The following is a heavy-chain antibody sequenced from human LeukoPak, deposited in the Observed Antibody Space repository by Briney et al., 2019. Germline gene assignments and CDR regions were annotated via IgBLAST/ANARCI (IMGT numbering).Heavy chain of an antibody. V-gene: IGHV4-59*01. CDR2: IYNSGST. D-gene: IGHD5-18*01. CDR3: ARGTQLWLPTNWFDP. J-gene: IGHJ5*02. Sequence: SETLSLTCTVSGGSNSSFYWSWIRQPPGKGLEYIGYIYNSGSTNYSPSLKSRVTISVDTSKNQFSLKLSSVTAADTAVYYCARGTQLWLPTNWFDPRGQGTLVTVSS. CDR1: GGSNSSFY.